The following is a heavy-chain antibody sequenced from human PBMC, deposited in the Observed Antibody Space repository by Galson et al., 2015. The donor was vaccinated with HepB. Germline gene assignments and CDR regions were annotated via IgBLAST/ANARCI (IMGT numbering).Heavy chain of an antibody. V-gene: IGHV3-30*18. Sequence: RLSXAASGXTFSNYXXHWVRXAPGKGLEXXXLVSHDGXXXSYAEXVKGRXTSFRENSKGNLYLQMNSLRPEDTAVYYCANDPARRFXVNYRGXRFDDWXQGTLVTXXS. CDR1: GXTFSNYX. CDR3: ANDPARRFXVNYRGXRFDD. CDR2: VSHDGXXX. D-gene: IGHD1-7*01. J-gene: IGHJ4*02.